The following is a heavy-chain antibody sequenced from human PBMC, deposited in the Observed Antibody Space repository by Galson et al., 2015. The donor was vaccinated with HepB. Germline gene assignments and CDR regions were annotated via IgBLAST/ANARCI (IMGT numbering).Heavy chain of an antibody. CDR1: GFSISSYT. D-gene: IGHD6-13*01. J-gene: IGHJ3*02. Sequence: SLRLSCAASGFSISSYTMHWVRQAPGTGLEWVAVLSYDGSNKYYADSVKGRFTISRDNSKNTLYLQVNSLTAEDTAVFYCARAGQQQLLRVGFDIWGQGTMVTVSS. CDR2: LSYDGSNK. V-gene: IGHV3-30-3*01. CDR3: ARAGQQQLLRVGFDI.